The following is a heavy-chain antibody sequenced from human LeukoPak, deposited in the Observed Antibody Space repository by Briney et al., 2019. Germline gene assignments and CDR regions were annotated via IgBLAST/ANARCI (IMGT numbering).Heavy chain of an antibody. CDR2: INPNSGGT. CDR3: ARGTYCGGDCYSG. CDR1: GYTFTGYY. V-gene: IGHV1-2*02. J-gene: IGHJ4*02. D-gene: IGHD2-21*02. Sequence: ASVKVSCTASGYTFTGYYMHWVRQAPGQGLEWMGWINPNSGGTNYAQKFQGRVTMTRDTSISTACMELSRLRSDDTAVYYCARGTYCGGDCYSGWGQGTLVTVSS.